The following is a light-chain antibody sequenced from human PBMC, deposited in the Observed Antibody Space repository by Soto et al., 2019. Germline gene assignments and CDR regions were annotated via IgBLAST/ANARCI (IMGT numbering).Light chain of an antibody. CDR3: QQYGSSPLWT. CDR1: QSVNTRY. CDR2: ATS. Sequence: EIVLTQSPGTLSLSPGERATLSCRASQSVNTRYSAWYQKKPGQAPRLLIYATSSRATGIPDRFSGSGSGTDFTLTISRLEPEDFAVYYCQQYGSSPLWTFGQGTKLEIK. V-gene: IGKV3-20*01. J-gene: IGKJ2*02.